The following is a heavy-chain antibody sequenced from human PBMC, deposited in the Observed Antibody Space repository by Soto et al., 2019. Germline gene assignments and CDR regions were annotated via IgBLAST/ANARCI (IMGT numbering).Heavy chain of an antibody. J-gene: IGHJ4*02. CDR1: GSTFNNFA. V-gene: IGHV1-69*06. CDR3: ARAIKRWEVHYYFDH. CDR2: IVVISNTA. D-gene: IGHD1-26*01. Sequence: QVVLLQSGAEVKEPGSSVRVSCKVSGSTFNNFAFSWVRQAPGHGPEWMGGIVVISNTADYSQRFRDRVTITADTSTNTLYMDLRSLTFDDTAVYYCARAIKRWEVHYYFDHWGQGTLVTVSS.